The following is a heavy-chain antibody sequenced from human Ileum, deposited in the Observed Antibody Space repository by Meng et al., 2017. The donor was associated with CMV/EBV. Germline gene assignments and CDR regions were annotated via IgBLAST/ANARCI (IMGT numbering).Heavy chain of an antibody. CDR3: ARGREYTASGGRYPGMDV. CDR2: IGTSGDA. Sequence: FTLSTHHIVWFRQATGEALEWVSSIGTSGDAYYADSVRGRFITSRRNDKNSVFLQMNSLRAEDTAVYYCARGREYTASGGRYPGMDVWGPGTTVTVSS. D-gene: IGHD3-10*01. J-gene: IGHJ6*02. CDR1: FTLSTHH. V-gene: IGHV3-13*01.